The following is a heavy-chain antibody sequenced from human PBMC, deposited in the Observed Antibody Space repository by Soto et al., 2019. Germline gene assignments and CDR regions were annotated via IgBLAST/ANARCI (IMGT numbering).Heavy chain of an antibody. J-gene: IGHJ4*02. CDR3: AATTGWPYYFDF. V-gene: IGHV1-69*12. CDR1: GVTFSTYA. D-gene: IGHD2-8*02. Sequence: QVQLVQSGAEVKKPGSSAKVSCKASGVTFSTYAISWVRQAAGQGLEWMGGIIPIFGTTKNAQRFQGRVTVTADESPNTAYMELNRQSSEETAVYYCAATTGWPYYFDFWGQGTLVTVSS. CDR2: IIPIFGTT.